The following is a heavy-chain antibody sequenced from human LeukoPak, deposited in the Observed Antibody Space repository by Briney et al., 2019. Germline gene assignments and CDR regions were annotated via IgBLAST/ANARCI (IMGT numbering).Heavy chain of an antibody. V-gene: IGHV4-4*02. CDR2: IYHSGST. CDR3: ARLVVITTSSVFDY. Sequence: SETLSLTCAVSGGSISSSHWWSWVRQPPGKGLEWIGEIYHSGSTNYNPSLKSRVTTSVDKSKNQFSLTLTSVTAADTAVYYCARLVVITTSSVFDYWGQGTLVTVSS. CDR1: GGSISSSHW. J-gene: IGHJ4*02. D-gene: IGHD3-22*01.